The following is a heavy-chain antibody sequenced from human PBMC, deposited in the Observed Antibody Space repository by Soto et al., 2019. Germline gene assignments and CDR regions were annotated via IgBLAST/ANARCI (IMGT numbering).Heavy chain of an antibody. CDR2: IKQDGSEK. J-gene: IGHJ6*02. CDR1: GFTFSSYW. CDR3: ARVHPRIAAAGTAVGMDV. D-gene: IGHD6-13*01. Sequence: PGGSLRLSCAASGFTFSSYWMSWVRQAPGKGLEWVANIKQDGSEKYYVDSVKGRFTISRDNAKSSLYLQMNSLRAEDTAVYYCARVHPRIAAAGTAVGMDVWGQGTTVTVSS. V-gene: IGHV3-7*01.